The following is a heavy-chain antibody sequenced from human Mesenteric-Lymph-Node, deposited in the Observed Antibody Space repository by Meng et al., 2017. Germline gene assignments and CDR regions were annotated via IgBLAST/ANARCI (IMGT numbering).Heavy chain of an antibody. CDR3: ASARLSGWMAGLGYFDL. D-gene: IGHD6-19*01. CDR1: GGSISSYY. Sequence: SETLSLTCTVSGGSISSYYWSWIRQPAGKGLEWIGRIYTSGSTNYNPSLKSRVTMSVDTSKNQFSLKLSSVTAADTAVYYCASARLSGWMAGLGYFDLWGRGTLVTVSS. CDR2: IYTSGST. J-gene: IGHJ2*01. V-gene: IGHV4-4*07.